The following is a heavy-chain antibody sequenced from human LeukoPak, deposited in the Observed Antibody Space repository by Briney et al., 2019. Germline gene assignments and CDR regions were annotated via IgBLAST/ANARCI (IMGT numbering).Heavy chain of an antibody. CDR1: GYTLTELS. D-gene: IGHD6-13*01. CDR2: FDPEDGET. J-gene: IGHJ4*02. V-gene: IGHV1-24*01. Sequence: GASVKVSCKVSGYTLTELSMHWVRQAPGKGLEWMGGFDPEDGETIYAQKFQGRVTITADESTSTAYMELSSLRSEDTAVYYCATIRDSSSWNFDYWGQGTLVTVSS. CDR3: ATIRDSSSWNFDY.